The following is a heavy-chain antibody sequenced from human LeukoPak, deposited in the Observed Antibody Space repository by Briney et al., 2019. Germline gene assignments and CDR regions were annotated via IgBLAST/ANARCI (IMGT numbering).Heavy chain of an antibody. CDR2: ISYDGSNK. CDR1: GFTFSSYA. J-gene: IGHJ4*02. D-gene: IGHD3-10*02. Sequence: GRSLRLSCAASGFTFSSYAMHWVRQAPGRGLEWVAVISYDGSNKYYADSVKGRFTISRDNSKNTLFLQMNSLRAEDTAVYYCARELLWSGLDYWGQGTLVTVSS. CDR3: ARELLWSGLDY. V-gene: IGHV3-30*04.